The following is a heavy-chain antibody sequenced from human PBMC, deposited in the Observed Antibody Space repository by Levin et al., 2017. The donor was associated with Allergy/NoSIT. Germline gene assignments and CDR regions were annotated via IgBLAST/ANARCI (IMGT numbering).Heavy chain of an antibody. CDR2: SRNKANSYTT. CDR3: ASLAYVVRGVTYDY. V-gene: IGHV3-72*01. D-gene: IGHD3-10*01. CDR1: GFTFSDHY. J-gene: IGHJ4*02. Sequence: GGSLRLSCAASGFTFSDHYMDWVRQAPGKGLEWVGRSRNKANSYTTEYAASVQGRFTISRDDSKNSLYLQMNSLKTEDTAVYYCASLAYVVRGVTYDYWGQGTLVTVSS.